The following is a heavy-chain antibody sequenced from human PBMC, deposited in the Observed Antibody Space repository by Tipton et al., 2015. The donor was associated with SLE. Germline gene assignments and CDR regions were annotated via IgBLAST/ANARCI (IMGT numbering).Heavy chain of an antibody. V-gene: IGHV4-34*01. CDR3: ARVLSAMDV. J-gene: IGHJ6*03. CDR1: GGSFSGYY. CDR2: INHSGIT. Sequence: LSLTCAVYGGSFSGYYWSWIRQPPGKGLEWIGEINHSGITNYNPSLKSRVTISVDTSKNQFSLNLSSVTAADTAVYYCARVLSAMDVWDKGTTVTVSS.